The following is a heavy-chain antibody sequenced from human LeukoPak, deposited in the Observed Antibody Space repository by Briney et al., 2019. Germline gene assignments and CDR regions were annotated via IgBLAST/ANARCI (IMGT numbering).Heavy chain of an antibody. V-gene: IGHV3-48*04. CDR1: GFTFSSYG. J-gene: IGHJ3*02. CDR2: ISSSGSTI. D-gene: IGHD1-14*01. CDR3: SITPEGDDAFDI. Sequence: GGTLRLSCAASGFTFSSYGMSWVRQAPGKGLEWVSYISSSGSTIYYADSVKGRFTISRDNAKNSLYLQMNSLRAEDTAAYYCSITPEGDDAFDIWGQGTMVTVSS.